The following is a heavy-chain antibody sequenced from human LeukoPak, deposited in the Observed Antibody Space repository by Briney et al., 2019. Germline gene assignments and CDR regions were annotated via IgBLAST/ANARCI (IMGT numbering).Heavy chain of an antibody. CDR3: ARGYSSGWYYFDY. CDR2: ISYDGSNK. Sequence: GGSLRLSCAASGFTFSSYAMHWVRQAPGKGLEWVAVISYDGSNKYYADSVKGRFTISRDNSKNTLYLQMNSLRAEDTAVYYCARGYSSGWYYFDYWGQGTLVTVSS. D-gene: IGHD6-19*01. CDR1: GFTFSSYA. J-gene: IGHJ4*02. V-gene: IGHV3-30-3*01.